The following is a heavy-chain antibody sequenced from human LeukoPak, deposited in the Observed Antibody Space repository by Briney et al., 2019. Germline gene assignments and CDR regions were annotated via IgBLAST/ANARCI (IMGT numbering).Heavy chain of an antibody. Sequence: GGSLRLSCAVSGFTFITYAMSWVRQAPGKGLEWVSAISGSGGSTYYADSVKGRFTISRDNSKNTLYLQMNSLRAEDTAVYYCAKRGTYYDYIWGSYRFDYWGQGTLVTVSS. V-gene: IGHV3-23*01. D-gene: IGHD3-16*02. CDR1: GFTFITYA. J-gene: IGHJ4*02. CDR3: AKRGTYYDYIWGSYRFDY. CDR2: ISGSGGST.